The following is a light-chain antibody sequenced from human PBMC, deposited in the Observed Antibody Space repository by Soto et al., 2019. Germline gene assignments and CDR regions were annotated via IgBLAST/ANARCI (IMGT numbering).Light chain of an antibody. J-gene: IGKJ5*01. CDR1: QSVRRSY. CDR3: QQYGSSIT. CDR2: GAS. Sequence: EIVLTQSPCTLALSAGERATLSCGASQSVRRSYLAWYQQKPGHAPSLVIYGASSRATGIPDRLSGSGSGTDFTLTISRLEPEDFAVYYCQQYGSSITFGQGTRLEIK. V-gene: IGKV3-20*01.